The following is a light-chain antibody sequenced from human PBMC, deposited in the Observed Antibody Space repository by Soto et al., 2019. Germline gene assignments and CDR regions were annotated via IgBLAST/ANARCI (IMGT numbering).Light chain of an antibody. Sequence: QSALTQPASVSGSPGQSITISCTGTSSDVGGYNYVSWYQQHPGKAPKLMIYDVSNRPSGVSNRFSGSKSGNTASLTISGLQAEEEADSYCSSYTSSSTLLYVFGTGTKLTVL. J-gene: IGLJ1*01. CDR3: SSYTSSSTLLYV. CDR2: DVS. V-gene: IGLV2-14*01. CDR1: SSDVGGYNY.